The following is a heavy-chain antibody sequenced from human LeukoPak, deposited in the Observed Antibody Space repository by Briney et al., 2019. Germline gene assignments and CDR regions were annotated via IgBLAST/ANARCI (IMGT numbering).Heavy chain of an antibody. CDR3: ARPAALRFLEWLF. D-gene: IGHD3-3*01. V-gene: IGHV4-38-2*01. J-gene: IGHJ4*02. CDR1: GCSISSGYY. CDR2: IYHSGST. Sequence: SETLSLTCAVYGCSISSGYYWGWIRQPPGKGLEWIGSIYHSGSTYYNPSLKSRVTISVDTSKNQFSLKLSSVTAADTAVYYCARPAALRFLEWLFWGQGTLVTVSS.